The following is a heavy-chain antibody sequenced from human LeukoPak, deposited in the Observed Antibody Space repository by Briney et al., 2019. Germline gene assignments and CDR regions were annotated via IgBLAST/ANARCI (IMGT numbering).Heavy chain of an antibody. D-gene: IGHD3-22*01. CDR2: ISGSGGST. Sequence: GGSLRLSCAASGFTFSSYAMSWVRQAPGKGLEWVSAISGSGGSTYYADSVKGRFTISRDNSRNTLYLQMNSLRAEDTAVYYCAKSTTKAHYYDSSGYPYWGQGTLVTVSS. V-gene: IGHV3-23*01. CDR1: GFTFSSYA. J-gene: IGHJ4*02. CDR3: AKSTTKAHYYDSSGYPY.